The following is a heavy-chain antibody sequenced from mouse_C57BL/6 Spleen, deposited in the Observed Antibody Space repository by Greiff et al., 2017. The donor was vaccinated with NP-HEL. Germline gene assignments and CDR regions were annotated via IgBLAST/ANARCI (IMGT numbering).Heavy chain of an antibody. CDR3: ARGGYFDY. J-gene: IGHJ2*01. CDR1: GYTFTSYT. V-gene: IGHV1-4*01. CDR2: INPSSGYT. Sequence: VQLQESGAELARPGASVKMSCKASGYTFTSYTMHWVKQRPGQGLEWIGYINPSSGYTKYNQKFKDKATLTADKSSSTAYMQLSSLTSEDSAVYYCARGGYFDYWGQGTTLTVSS.